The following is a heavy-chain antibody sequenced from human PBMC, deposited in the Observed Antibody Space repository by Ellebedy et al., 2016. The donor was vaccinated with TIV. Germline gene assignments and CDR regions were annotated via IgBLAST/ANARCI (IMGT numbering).Heavy chain of an antibody. Sequence: PGGSLRLSCAASGFTFSNYAMHRVRQAPGRGLEWVAVISYDGRDEYYTDSVKGRFTISRDNSKNTLSLQMNSLRAEDTAVYYCARDWCVVELPSAAIFNWFDPWGQGTLVTVSS. CDR2: ISYDGRDE. V-gene: IGHV3-30*04. CDR3: ARDWCVVELPSAAIFNWFDP. D-gene: IGHD2-2*01. CDR1: GFTFSNYA. J-gene: IGHJ5*02.